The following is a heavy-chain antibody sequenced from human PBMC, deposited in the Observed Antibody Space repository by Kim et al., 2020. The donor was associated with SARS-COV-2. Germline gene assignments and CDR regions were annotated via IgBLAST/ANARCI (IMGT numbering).Heavy chain of an antibody. J-gene: IGHJ3*02. CDR1: GFTFSSYS. V-gene: IGHV3-48*02. CDR3: AGGYYDSSGYWVWAFDI. D-gene: IGHD3-22*01. Sequence: GGSLRLSCAASGFTFSSYSMNWVRQAPGKGLEWVSYISSSSSTIYYADSVKGRFTISRDNAKNSLYLQMNSLRDEDTAVYYCAGGYYDSSGYWVWAFDIWGQGTMVTVSS. CDR2: ISSSSSTI.